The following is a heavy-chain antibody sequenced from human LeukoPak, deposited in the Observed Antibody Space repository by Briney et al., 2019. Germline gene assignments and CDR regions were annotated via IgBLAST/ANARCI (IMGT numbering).Heavy chain of an antibody. D-gene: IGHD5-12*01. Sequence: GGSLRLSCAASGFTFSSYGMHWVRQAPGKGLEWVAVIWYDGSNKYYADSVKGRFTISRDNSKNTLYLQMNSLRAEDTAVYYCARVRNVDIVATIYYWGQGTLVTVSS. V-gene: IGHV3-33*01. CDR1: GFTFSSYG. J-gene: IGHJ4*02. CDR2: IWYDGSNK. CDR3: ARVRNVDIVATIYY.